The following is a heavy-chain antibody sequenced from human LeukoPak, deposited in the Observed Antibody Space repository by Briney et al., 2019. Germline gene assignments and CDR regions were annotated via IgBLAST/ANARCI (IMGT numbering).Heavy chain of an antibody. J-gene: IGHJ6*03. CDR2: ISSSSTYI. D-gene: IGHD2-2*01. Sequence: GGSLRLSWAASGFSFSTYNMNWVRQAPGKGLEWVSSISSSSTYIYYADSMKGRFTMSRDNAKNSRYLQMNSLRAEDTAVYYCARPYCSTTSCPPYYSYYMDVWGKGTTITVSS. CDR1: GFSFSTYN. V-gene: IGHV3-21*01. CDR3: ARPYCSTTSCPPYYSYYMDV.